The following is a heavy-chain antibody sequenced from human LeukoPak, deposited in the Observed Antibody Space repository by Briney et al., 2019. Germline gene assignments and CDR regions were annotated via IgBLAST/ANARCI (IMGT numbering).Heavy chain of an antibody. CDR3: ARSQSLGY. V-gene: IGHV3-7*04. J-gene: IGHJ4*02. Sequence: GGSLRLSCAASGCTFSSYWMSWVRQAPGKGLEWVANIKHDGSDKYYVDSVKGRFTISRDNAENSLYLQMNSLRAEDTAMYYCARSQSLGYWGQGTLVTVSS. CDR2: IKHDGSDK. CDR1: GCTFSSYW.